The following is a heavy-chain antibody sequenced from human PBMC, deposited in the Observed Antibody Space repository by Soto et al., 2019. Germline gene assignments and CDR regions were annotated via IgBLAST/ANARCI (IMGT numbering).Heavy chain of an antibody. CDR3: AGVSSAFPVWFDP. V-gene: IGHV4-30-2*01. CDR1: GGSISSGGYS. D-gene: IGHD6-6*01. J-gene: IGHJ5*02. CDR2: IYHSGST. Sequence: SETLSLTCAVSGGSISSGGYSWSWIRQPPGKGLEWIGYIYHSGSTYYNPSLKRRVTISVDRSKNQFSLKLSSVTAADTALYCCAGVSSAFPVWFDPWGQGTLVTVFS.